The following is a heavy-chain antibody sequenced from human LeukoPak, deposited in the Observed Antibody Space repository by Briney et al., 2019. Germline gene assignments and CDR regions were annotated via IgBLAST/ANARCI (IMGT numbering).Heavy chain of an antibody. CDR2: IYPGDSDT. V-gene: IGHV5-51*01. CDR3: ARQRRRYFDWLGLGWFDP. D-gene: IGHD3-9*01. Sequence: GESLKISCKGSGYSFTSYWIGWGRQMPGKGPEWRGIIYPGDSDTRYSPSFQGQVTISADKSISTAYLQWSSLKASDTAMYYCARQRRRYFDWLGLGWFDPWGQGTLVTVSS. CDR1: GYSFTSYW. J-gene: IGHJ5*02.